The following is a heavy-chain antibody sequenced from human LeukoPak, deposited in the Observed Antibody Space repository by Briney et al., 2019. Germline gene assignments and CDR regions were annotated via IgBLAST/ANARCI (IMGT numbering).Heavy chain of an antibody. CDR3: ARVRPYSSGWNFDY. V-gene: IGHV1-2*02. CDR1: GYTYTGYY. D-gene: IGHD6-19*01. Sequence: ASVKVSCKASGYTYTGYYMHWVRQAPGQGLEWMGWINPNSGGTNYAPKFQGRVTMTRDPSISTVYMELSRLTSDDTALYYCARVRPYSSGWNFDYWGQGTLVTVSS. J-gene: IGHJ4*02. CDR2: INPNSGGT.